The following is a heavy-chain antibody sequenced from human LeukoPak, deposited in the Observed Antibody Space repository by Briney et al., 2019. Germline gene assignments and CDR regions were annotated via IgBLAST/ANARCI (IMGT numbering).Heavy chain of an antibody. D-gene: IGHD1-26*01. Sequence: SETLSLTFSVYGGSFSGYYWSSIRQPPAKVLESIGDINHSRSTNYNPSLKRRVTISVDTSKNQFALKLSSVTAADTAVYYCARGKGWSGSYYKRNAFDIWGQGTMVTVSS. CDR3: ARGKGWSGSYYKRNAFDI. CDR1: GGSFSGYY. V-gene: IGHV4-34*01. J-gene: IGHJ3*02. CDR2: INHSRST.